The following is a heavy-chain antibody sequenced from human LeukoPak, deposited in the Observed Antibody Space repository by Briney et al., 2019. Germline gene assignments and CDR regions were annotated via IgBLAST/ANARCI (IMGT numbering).Heavy chain of an antibody. CDR3: AKVEV. V-gene: IGHV3-30*02. CDR2: IRYDGSNE. J-gene: IGHJ4*02. Sequence: PGGSLRLSCAASGFTFTSYDMHWVRQTPGKGLEWVAFIRYDGSNEYYTDSVKGRFTISRDNSKNTLYLQMNSLRAEDTAVYYCAKVEVWGQGTLVTVSS. CDR1: GFTFTSYD.